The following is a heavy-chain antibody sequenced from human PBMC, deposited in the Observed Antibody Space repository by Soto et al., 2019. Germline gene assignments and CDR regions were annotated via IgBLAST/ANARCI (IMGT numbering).Heavy chain of an antibody. CDR1: GFTLTPSA. D-gene: IGHD1-26*01. V-gene: IGHV1-58*01. CDR3: ARSRNSAVADSFDF. CDR2: IVVGNGNT. Sequence: SVKVSCKASGFTLTPSAVPWVRQALGQGLGWIGWIVVGNGNTNYAQKFQERVTISRDNSKDTANLLMNSLRDDDSAMYYCARSRNSAVADSFDFWGQGTLVTVSS. J-gene: IGHJ4*02.